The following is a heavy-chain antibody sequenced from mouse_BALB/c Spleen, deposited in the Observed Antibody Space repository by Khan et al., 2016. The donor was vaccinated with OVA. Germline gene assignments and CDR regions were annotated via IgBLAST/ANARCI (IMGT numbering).Heavy chain of an antibody. CDR2: INPSNGYT. V-gene: IGHV1-4*01. Sequence: QVQLKESGAELARPGASVKMSCKASGYTFTSYTIHWIKLRPGQGLQWIGYINPSNGYTNYNQKFKDKATLTADKSSTTAYMQLISLTSDDSAVYNCVRDGDYYRNDGWFAYWGQGTLVTVSA. CDR3: VRDGDYYRNDGWFAY. D-gene: IGHD2-14*01. J-gene: IGHJ3*01. CDR1: GYTFTSYT.